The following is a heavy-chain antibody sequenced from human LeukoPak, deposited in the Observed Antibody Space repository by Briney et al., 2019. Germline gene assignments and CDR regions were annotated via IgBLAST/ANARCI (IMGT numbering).Heavy chain of an antibody. CDR1: GFTFSTHS. Sequence: PGGSLRLSCAASGFTFSTHSMNWVRQAPGRGLEWVSCISSNSTYIKYTDSVKGRFTISRDNAKNSLYLQMNSLTAEDTAVYYCVWDAGTYLSFDPWGQGTLVTVSS. CDR3: VWDAGTYLSFDP. D-gene: IGHD1-26*01. J-gene: IGHJ5*02. CDR2: ISSNSTYI. V-gene: IGHV3-21*01.